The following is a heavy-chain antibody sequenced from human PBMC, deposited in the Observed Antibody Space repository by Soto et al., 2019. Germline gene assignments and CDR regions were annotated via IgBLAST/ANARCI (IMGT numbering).Heavy chain of an antibody. J-gene: IGHJ6*02. CDR1: GGTFSNYG. CDR3: ARGGSDYEGSGYYQGHV. D-gene: IGHD3-22*01. Sequence: QVQLVQSGAEVKKPGSSVKVSCKSSGGTFSNYGFSWVRQAPGQGLECMGVIVPIFGAEHPQKFQGRVTITADESPNTVVMELRCLGSEDTAVYYCARGGSDYEGSGYYQGHVWGQGTTVTVSS. CDR2: IVPIFGA. V-gene: IGHV1-69*12.